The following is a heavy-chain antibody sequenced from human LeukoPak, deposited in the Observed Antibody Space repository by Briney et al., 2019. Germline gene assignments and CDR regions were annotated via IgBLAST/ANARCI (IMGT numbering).Heavy chain of an antibody. CDR2: ISPSGDST. J-gene: IGHJ4*02. Sequence: GGAVRLSCAASGFTFSSHSMSWVRQPPGEGLEWVASISPSGDSTTYRDSVKGQFTISRDNSRNRLYLQMNTLTVEDTAIYYSARCLLKGGVTDFFDFWGQGAMVTVS. CDR3: ARCLLKGGVTDFFDF. D-gene: IGHD2-2*01. V-gene: IGHV3-23*01. CDR1: GFTFSSHS.